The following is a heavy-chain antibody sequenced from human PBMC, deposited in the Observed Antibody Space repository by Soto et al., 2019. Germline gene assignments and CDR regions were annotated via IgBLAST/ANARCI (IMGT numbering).Heavy chain of an antibody. Sequence: SGPTLVNPPETLTLTCTVSGFSLSNARMGVSWIRQPPGKALEWLAHIFSNDEKSYSTSLKSRLTISKDTSKSQVVLTMTNMDPVDTATYYCARMVLDFWVDYWGQGTLVTVSS. D-gene: IGHD3-3*01. CDR3: ARMVLDFWVDY. V-gene: IGHV2-26*01. CDR1: GFSLSNARMG. J-gene: IGHJ4*02. CDR2: IFSNDEK.